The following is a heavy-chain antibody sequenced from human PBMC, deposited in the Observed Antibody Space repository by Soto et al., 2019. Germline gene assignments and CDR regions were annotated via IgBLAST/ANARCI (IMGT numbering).Heavy chain of an antibody. CDR3: ARVLNHPWYSSSWAPAYYGMDV. CDR1: GFTFSSYG. V-gene: IGHV3-33*01. J-gene: IGHJ6*02. CDR2: IWYDGSNK. Sequence: QVQLVESGGGVVQPGRSLRLSCAASGFTFSSYGMHWVRQAPGKGLEWVAVIWYDGSNKYYADSVKGRFTISRDNSKNTLYLQMNSLRAEDTAVYYCARVLNHPWYSSSWAPAYYGMDVWGQGTTVTVSS. D-gene: IGHD6-13*01.